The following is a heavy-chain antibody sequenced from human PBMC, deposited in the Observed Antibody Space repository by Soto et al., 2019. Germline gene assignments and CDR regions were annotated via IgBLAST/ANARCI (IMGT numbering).Heavy chain of an antibody. V-gene: IGHV3-7*01. CDR1: GFTLSRYW. CDR3: VSEVTMRNNDFCSGHYTADAFDI. J-gene: IGHJ3*02. D-gene: IGHD3-3*01. CDR2: IKQDGSET. Sequence: EVQLVESGGGLVQPGGSLRLSCAASGFTLSRYWMSWVRQAPGKGLEWVANIKQDGSETYYVESVKGRFTMSTDNTKNSLYVQMNRLIAEQTAVYSCVSEVTMRNNDFCSGHYTADAFDIWCQGRMVTVSS.